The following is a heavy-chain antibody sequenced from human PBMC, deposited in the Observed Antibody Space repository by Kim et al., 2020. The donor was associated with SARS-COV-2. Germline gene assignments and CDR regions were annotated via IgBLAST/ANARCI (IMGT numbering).Heavy chain of an antibody. CDR2: ISGGGGST. V-gene: IGHV3-23*01. J-gene: IGHJ5*02. CDR3: VSKRWDGSSWSRNNWFDP. CDR1: GFTFSSYV. Sequence: GGSLRLSCAVSGFTFSSYVMSWVRQAPGRGLEWVSAISGGGGSTYYADSVKGRFTISRDNSNNTLYLQMNSLRAEDTAVYYCVSKRWDGSSWSRNNWFDPWGQGTLVTVSS. D-gene: IGHD6-13*01.